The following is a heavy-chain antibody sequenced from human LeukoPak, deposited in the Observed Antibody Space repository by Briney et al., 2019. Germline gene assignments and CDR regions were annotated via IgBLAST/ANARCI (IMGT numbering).Heavy chain of an antibody. D-gene: IGHD3-3*01. CDR3: ARYYADHDHWYFDL. V-gene: IGHV3-33*01. Sequence: PGESLRLSCAASGLIFSKYGMHRVRQTPGKGLEWVAFLEYDGTSNYLDSIKGRFTISRDNAKNSLYLQMHSLRAADAAVYYCARYYADHDHWYFDLWGRGTLVTVSS. CDR2: LEYDGTS. CDR1: GLIFSKYG. J-gene: IGHJ2*01.